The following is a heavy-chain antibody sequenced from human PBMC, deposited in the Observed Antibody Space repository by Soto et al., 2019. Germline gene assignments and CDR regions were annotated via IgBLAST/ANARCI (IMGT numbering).Heavy chain of an antibody. J-gene: IGHJ6*02. CDR2: ISYDGSNK. D-gene: IGHD4-17*01. Sequence: QSGGSLRLSCAASGFTFSSYGMHWVRQAPGKGLEWVAVISYDGSNKYYADSVKGRFTISRDNSKNTLYLQMNSLRAEDTAVYYCAKRASRDYGDYGTDVWGQGTTVTVSS. V-gene: IGHV3-30*18. CDR1: GFTFSSYG. CDR3: AKRASRDYGDYGTDV.